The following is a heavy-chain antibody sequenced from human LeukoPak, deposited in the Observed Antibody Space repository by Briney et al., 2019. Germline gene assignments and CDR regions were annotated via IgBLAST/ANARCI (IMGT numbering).Heavy chain of an antibody. CDR3: ARSRRVVVPSTLNSADDYYYYMGV. CDR2: INTNTGNP. J-gene: IGHJ6*03. V-gene: IGHV7-4-1*02. CDR1: GYTFTSYA. Sequence: ASVKVSCKASGYTFTSYALNWVRQAPGQGLEWMGWINTNTGNPTYAQGFTGRFVFSFDTSVSTAYLEISSLKAEDTAIYYCARSRRVVVPSTLNSADDYYYYMGVWGKGTTVTVSS. D-gene: IGHD2-15*01.